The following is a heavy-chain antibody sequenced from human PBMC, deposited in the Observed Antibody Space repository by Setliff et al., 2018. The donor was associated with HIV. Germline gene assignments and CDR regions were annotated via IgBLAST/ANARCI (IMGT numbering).Heavy chain of an antibody. V-gene: IGHV4-34*01. CDR2: IDHRGST. CDR1: GGSFSGYY. J-gene: IGHJ3*02. CDR3: AREERGWSNRGAFDI. Sequence: SETLSLTCAVYGGSFSGYYWSWIRQPPGKGLEWIGEIDHRGSTNYNPSLKSRVTISIDTSRKQFSLRLNSVTAADTAIYYCAREERGWSNRGAFDIWGQGTMVTVSS. D-gene: IGHD6-19*01.